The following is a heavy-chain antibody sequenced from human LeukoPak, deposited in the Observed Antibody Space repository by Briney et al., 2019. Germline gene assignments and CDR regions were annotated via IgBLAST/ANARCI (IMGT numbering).Heavy chain of an antibody. CDR1: GFTFSSYA. V-gene: IGHV3-23*01. CDR2: ISGSGGST. Sequence: GGSLRLSCAASGFTFSSYAMSWVRQAPGKGLEWVSAISGSGGSTYYADSVKGRFTISRDNSKNTLYLQMNSLRAEDTAVYYCATDLHNYGDSPVLDYWGQGTLVTVSS. J-gene: IGHJ4*02. CDR3: ATDLHNYGDSPVLDY. D-gene: IGHD4-17*01.